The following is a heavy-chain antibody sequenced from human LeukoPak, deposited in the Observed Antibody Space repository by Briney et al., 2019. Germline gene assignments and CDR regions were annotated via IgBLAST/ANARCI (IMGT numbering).Heavy chain of an antibody. CDR1: GLTVTDNY. Sequence: PGGSLRLSCAASGLTVTDNYFSWVRQAPGKGREWVSVIFPDGRTYHADSVKGRFTISRDRPKNTLLLQMNSLRADDTALYHCARTNTVYGDFDYWGQGILVTVSS. J-gene: IGHJ4*02. CDR3: ARTNTVYGDFDY. V-gene: IGHV3-53*01. CDR2: IFPDGRT. D-gene: IGHD2/OR15-2a*01.